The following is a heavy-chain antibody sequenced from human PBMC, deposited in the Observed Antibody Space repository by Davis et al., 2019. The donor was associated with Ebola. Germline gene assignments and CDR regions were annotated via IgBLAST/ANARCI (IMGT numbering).Heavy chain of an antibody. J-gene: IGHJ6*02. D-gene: IGHD4-17*01. V-gene: IGHV3-30-3*01. Sequence: GGSLRLSCAASGFTFDDYAMHWVRQAPGKGLEWVAVISYDGSNKYYADSVKGRFTISRDNSKNTLYLQMNSLRAEDTAVYYCARDKLRESYYYYYGMDVWGQGTTVTVSS. CDR1: GFTFDDYA. CDR3: ARDKLRESYYYYYGMDV. CDR2: ISYDGSNK.